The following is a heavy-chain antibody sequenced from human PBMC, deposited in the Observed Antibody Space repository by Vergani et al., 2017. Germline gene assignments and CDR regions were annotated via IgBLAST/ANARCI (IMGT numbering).Heavy chain of an antibody. CDR2: IYYSGST. V-gene: IGHV4-39*01. D-gene: IGHD3-10*01. CDR3: ARQVGSGSYYNWYYYYGMDV. CDR1: GGSISSSSYY. J-gene: IGHJ6*02. Sequence: QLQLQESGPGLVKPSETLSLTCTVSGGSISSSSYYWGWIRQPPGKGLEWIGSIYYSGSTYYNPSLKSRVTISVDTSKNQFSLRLSSVTAADTAVYYCARQVGSGSYYNWYYYYGMDVWGQGTTVTVSS.